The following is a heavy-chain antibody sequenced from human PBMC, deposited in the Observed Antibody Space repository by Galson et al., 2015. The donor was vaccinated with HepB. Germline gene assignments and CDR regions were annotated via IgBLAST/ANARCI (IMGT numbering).Heavy chain of an antibody. J-gene: IGHJ6*02. D-gene: IGHD6-13*01. CDR3: ANLKFMYNSTWDGAMDV. CDR1: GYTFTDYY. V-gene: IGHV1-2*02. CDR2: INPNSGGT. Sequence: SVTVSCKASGYTFTDYYMHWVRQAPGQGLEWMGWINPNSGGTNSAQKFQGRVTMTRDTSISTAYMELSRLRSDDTAVYYCANLKFMYNSTWDGAMDVWGQGTTVTVSS.